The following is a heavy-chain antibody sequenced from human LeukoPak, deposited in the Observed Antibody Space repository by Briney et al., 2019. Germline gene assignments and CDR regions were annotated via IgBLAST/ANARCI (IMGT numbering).Heavy chain of an antibody. D-gene: IGHD1-26*01. J-gene: IGHJ2*01. CDR2: IYYSGST. CDR3: ARGVGAVYWYFDL. CDR1: GGSVSSGNYY. V-gene: IGHV4-61*01. Sequence: SETLSLTCTVSGGSVSSGNYYWSWIRQPPGKGLEWIVYIYYSGSTNYNPSLKSRVTISVDTSKNQFSLKLTSVTAADTAVYYCARGVGAVYWYFDLWGRGTLVTVSS.